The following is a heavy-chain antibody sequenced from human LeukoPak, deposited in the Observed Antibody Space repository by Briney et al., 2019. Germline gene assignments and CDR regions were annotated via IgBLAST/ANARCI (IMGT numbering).Heavy chain of an antibody. J-gene: IGHJ6*02. CDR1: GGSISSYY. V-gene: IGHV4-59*01. D-gene: IGHD4-23*01. Sequence: SETLSLTCTVSGGSISSYYWSWIRQPPGKGLEWIGYIYYSGSTNYNPSLESRVTISVDTSKNQFSLKLSSVTAADTAVYYCARSDYGGLYYYYGMDVWGQGTTVTVSS. CDR3: ARSDYGGLYYYYGMDV. CDR2: IYYSGST.